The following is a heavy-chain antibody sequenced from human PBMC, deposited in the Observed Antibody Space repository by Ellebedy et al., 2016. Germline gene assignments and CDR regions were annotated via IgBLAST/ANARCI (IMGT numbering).Heavy chain of an antibody. V-gene: IGHV1-2*05. Sequence: ASVKVSCKASGYTFASYYMHWVRQAPGQGLEWMGRINPNSGGTNYAQKFQGRVTMTSDTSISTAYMELTRLRSDDTVVYYCANVVAGIAYWGQGTLVTVSS. D-gene: IGHD6-19*01. CDR1: GYTFASYY. J-gene: IGHJ4*02. CDR2: INPNSGGT. CDR3: ANVVAGIAY.